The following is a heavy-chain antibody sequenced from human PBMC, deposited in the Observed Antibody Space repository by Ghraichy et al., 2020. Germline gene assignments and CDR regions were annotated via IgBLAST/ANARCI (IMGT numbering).Heavy chain of an antibody. CDR3: ARGSFGNGVLTGYHPATTYYSCYYMDV. CDR2: IFYSGST. D-gene: IGHD3-9*01. V-gene: IGHV4-31*03. J-gene: IGHJ6*03. CDR1: GVSIGSGGYY. Sequence: SETLSLTCTISGVSIGSGGYYWSWIRQHPGKGLEWIGYIFYSGSTNYTPSLKSRGTISVDTSKNQFSLKLSSLTAADTAVYYCARGSFGNGVLTGYHPATTYYSCYYMDVWGKGTTVTVSS.